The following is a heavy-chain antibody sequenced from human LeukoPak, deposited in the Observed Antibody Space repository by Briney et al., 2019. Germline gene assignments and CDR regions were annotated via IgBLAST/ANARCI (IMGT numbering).Heavy chain of an antibody. CDR3: ARGVVPLRFLEWLLFDY. Sequence: SETLSLTCTVSGGSISSYYWSWIRQHPGKGLEWIGYIYYSGSTYYNPSLKSRVTISVDTSKNQFSLKLSSVTAADTAVCYCARGVVPLRFLEWLLFDYRGQGTLVTVSS. V-gene: IGHV4-59*06. CDR1: GGSISSYY. CDR2: IYYSGST. J-gene: IGHJ4*02. D-gene: IGHD3-3*01.